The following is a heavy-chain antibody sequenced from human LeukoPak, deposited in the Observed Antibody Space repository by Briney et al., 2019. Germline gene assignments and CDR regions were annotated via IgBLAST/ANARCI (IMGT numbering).Heavy chain of an antibody. CDR1: GFTVSTNY. J-gene: IGHJ3*02. V-gene: IGHV3-53*01. CDR3: ARDSGRFDVFDI. D-gene: IGHD3-10*01. Sequence: GGSLRLSCAASGFTVSTNYMSWVRQAPGKGLEWVSVVYSDGRTYYADSVKGRFTISRDNSKNTLYLQMNSLRAEDTAVYYCARDSGRFDVFDIWGQGTMVTVSS. CDR2: VYSDGRT.